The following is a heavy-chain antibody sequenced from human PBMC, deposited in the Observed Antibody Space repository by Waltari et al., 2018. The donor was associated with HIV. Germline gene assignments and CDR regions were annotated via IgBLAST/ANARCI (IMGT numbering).Heavy chain of an antibody. Sequence: QVQLVESGGGVVQPGRSLRLSCEPSGFTFKCYGMHWVRQAPGKGLEWVAVIWYDGTEKYYVDSVKGRFVISRDNSKNTLYLQMNSLRPEDTAMYYCAKDANTFHEFGPNWLDPWGQGTLVSVSS. V-gene: IGHV3-33*06. CDR1: GFTFKCYG. CDR2: IWYDGTEK. CDR3: AKDANTFHEFGPNWLDP. D-gene: IGHD3-10*01. J-gene: IGHJ5*02.